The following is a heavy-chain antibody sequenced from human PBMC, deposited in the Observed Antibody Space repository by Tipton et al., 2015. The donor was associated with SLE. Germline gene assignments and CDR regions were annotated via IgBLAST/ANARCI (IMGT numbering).Heavy chain of an antibody. D-gene: IGHD5-12*01. V-gene: IGHV3-30*04. CDR3: TRGIHSGYDLDS. CDR2: VSYDGSNK. J-gene: IGHJ4*02. Sequence: SLRLSCAASGFTFSSHAMHWVRQAPGKGLEWVAVVSYDGSNKFYADSVKGRFIISRDNAKKSLFLQMNSLRAEDTAVYYCTRGIHSGYDLDSWGQGTLVTVSS. CDR1: GFTFSSHA.